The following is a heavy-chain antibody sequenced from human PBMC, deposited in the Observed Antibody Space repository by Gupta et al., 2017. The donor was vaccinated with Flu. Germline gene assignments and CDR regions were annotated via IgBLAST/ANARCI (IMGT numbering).Heavy chain of an antibody. Sequence: SYYWSWLRQSPGKGLEWIGYVYYSGRTSYNPSLQRRVTISIDTSKTQFSLRLTSVTAADTAVYYCTRDRASSWAYYYGITVWGQGTTVTVSS. V-gene: IGHV4-59*01. D-gene: IGHD2-2*01. CDR1: SYY. CDR2: VYYSGRT. CDR3: TRDRASSWAYYYGITV. J-gene: IGHJ6*02.